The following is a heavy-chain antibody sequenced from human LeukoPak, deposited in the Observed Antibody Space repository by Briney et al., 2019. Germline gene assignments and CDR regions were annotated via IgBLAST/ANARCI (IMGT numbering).Heavy chain of an antibody. J-gene: IGHJ4*02. CDR1: GFTFDDYA. D-gene: IGHD3-9*01. CDR2: ISWNSGSI. CDR3: ARTYYDILTGYNPYFDY. Sequence: GRSLRLSCAASGFTFDDYAMHWVRQAPGKGLEWVSGISWNSGSIGYADSVKGRFTISRDNAKNSLYLQMNSLRAEDTAVYYCARTYYDILTGYNPYFDYWGQGILVTVSS. V-gene: IGHV3-9*01.